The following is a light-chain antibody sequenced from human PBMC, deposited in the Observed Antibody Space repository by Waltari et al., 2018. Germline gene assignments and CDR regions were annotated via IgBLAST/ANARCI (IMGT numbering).Light chain of an antibody. CDR2: DAS. CDR1: HTINNY. J-gene: IGKJ4*01. Sequence: DIQMTQSPSTLSASEGDRVTITCRASHTINNYWAWYQQTPGKAPKLVIYDASSLESGVPSRFSGSGSGTEFTLTISSLQPDDFATYYCQQYDFYSLTFGGGTRVEIK. V-gene: IGKV1-5*01. CDR3: QQYDFYSLT.